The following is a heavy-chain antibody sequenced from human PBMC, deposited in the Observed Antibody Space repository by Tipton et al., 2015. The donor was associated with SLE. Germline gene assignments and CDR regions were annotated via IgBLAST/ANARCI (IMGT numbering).Heavy chain of an antibody. Sequence: LRLSCAASGFMFSDYYMSWIRQIPGKGLEWIGSIYYSGRTYYNPSLKSRLSMSVDTSKAHFSLNLNSVTAADTAIYYCAREKENTGWFWLNAFDVWGRGTLVTVST. CDR1: GFMFSDYY. V-gene: IGHV4-38-2*02. J-gene: IGHJ3*01. CDR2: IYYSGRT. CDR3: AREKENTGWFWLNAFDV. D-gene: IGHD6-19*01.